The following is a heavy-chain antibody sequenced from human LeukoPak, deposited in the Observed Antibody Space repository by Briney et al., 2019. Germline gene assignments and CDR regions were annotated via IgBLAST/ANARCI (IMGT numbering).Heavy chain of an antibody. CDR3: ARDRHCSSTSCYFRYYYYYGMDV. CDR2: ISAYNGNI. J-gene: IGHJ6*02. V-gene: IGHV1-18*01. CDR1: GYTFTSYG. D-gene: IGHD2-2*01. Sequence: GASVKVSCKASGYTFTSYGISWVRQAPGQGLEWMGWISAYNGNINYAQKLQGRVTMTTDTSTSTAYMELRSLRSDDTAVYYCARDRHCSSTSCYFRYYYYYGMDVWGQGTTVTVSS.